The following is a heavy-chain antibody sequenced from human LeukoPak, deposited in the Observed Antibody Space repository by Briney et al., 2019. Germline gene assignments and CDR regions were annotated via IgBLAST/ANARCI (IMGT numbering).Heavy chain of an antibody. CDR1: GGTFSSYA. J-gene: IGHJ5*02. CDR3: ARSPFVVPAASNWFDP. V-gene: IGHV1-69*05. CDR2: IIPIFGTA. D-gene: IGHD2-2*01. Sequence: SVKVSCKASGGTFSSYAISWVRQAPGQGLEWMGGIIPIFGTANYAQKFQGRVTITTDESTSTAYMELSSLRSEDTAVYYCARSPFVVPAASNWFDPWGQGTLVTVSS.